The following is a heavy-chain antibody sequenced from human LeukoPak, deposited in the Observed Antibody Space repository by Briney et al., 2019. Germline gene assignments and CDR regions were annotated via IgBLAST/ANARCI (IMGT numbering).Heavy chain of an antibody. CDR3: ARGLKYCSSTSCYNPPSY. CDR1: GYTFTGYY. J-gene: IGHJ4*02. Sequence: GASVKVSCKASGYTFTGYYVHWVRQAPGQGLEWMGWINPNSGGTNYAQKFQGRVTMTRDTSISTAYMELSRLRSDDTAVYYCARGLKYCSSTSCYNPPSYWGQGTLVTVSS. CDR2: INPNSGGT. V-gene: IGHV1-2*02. D-gene: IGHD2-2*02.